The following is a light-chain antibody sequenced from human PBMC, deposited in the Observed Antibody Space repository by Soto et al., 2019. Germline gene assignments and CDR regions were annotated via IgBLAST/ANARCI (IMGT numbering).Light chain of an antibody. V-gene: IGKV1-5*03. Sequence: DIQMTQSPSTLSASVGDRVTITCRASQSISSWLAWYHQKPGKAPKLLIYKASSLETGVPSRFSGSGSGTDFTLIISSLQPADFASYYCQQYGSSSPWTIGQGTKVEIK. CDR3: QQYGSSSPWT. CDR1: QSISSW. J-gene: IGKJ1*01. CDR2: KAS.